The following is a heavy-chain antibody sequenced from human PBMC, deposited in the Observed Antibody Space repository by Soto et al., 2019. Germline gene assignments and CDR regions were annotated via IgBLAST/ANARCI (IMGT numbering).Heavy chain of an antibody. CDR1: GGTFSSYA. V-gene: IGHV1-69*01. D-gene: IGHD1-26*01. CDR3: ASGGSYCDFDY. CDR2: IIPIFGTA. Sequence: QVQLVQSGAEVKKPGSSVKVSCKASGGTFSSYAISWVRQAPGQGLEWMGGIIPIFGTANYAQKFQGRVTITADESTSAAYMELRSLRYEDTAVYCCASGGSYCDFDYWGQGTLVTVSS. J-gene: IGHJ4*02.